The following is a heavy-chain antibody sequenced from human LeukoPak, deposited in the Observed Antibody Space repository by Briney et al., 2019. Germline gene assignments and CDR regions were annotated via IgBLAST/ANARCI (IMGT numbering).Heavy chain of an antibody. CDR3: ARLPKDIVVVVAATH. D-gene: IGHD2-15*01. V-gene: IGHV5-51*01. J-gene: IGHJ4*02. Sequence: GESLKISCKGSGYSFTSYWIGWVRQMPGKGLEWMGIIYPGDSDTRYSPSFQGQVTISAHKSISTAYLQWSSLKASDTAMYYCARLPKDIVVVVAATHWGQGTLVTVSS. CDR2: IYPGDSDT. CDR1: GYSFTSYW.